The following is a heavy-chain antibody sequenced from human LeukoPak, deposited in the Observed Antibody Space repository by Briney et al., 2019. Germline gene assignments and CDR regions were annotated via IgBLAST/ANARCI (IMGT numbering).Heavy chain of an antibody. J-gene: IGHJ6*02. V-gene: IGHV3-23*01. CDR3: AKFGRITIFGGNYYYYGMDV. Sequence: PGGSLRLSCAASGFTFSSYAMSWVRQAPGKGLEWVSAISGSGGSTYYADSVKGRFTISRDNSKNTLYLQMNSLRAEDTAVYYCAKFGRITIFGGNYYYYGMDVWGQGPRSPSP. D-gene: IGHD3-3*01. CDR1: GFTFSSYA. CDR2: ISGSGGST.